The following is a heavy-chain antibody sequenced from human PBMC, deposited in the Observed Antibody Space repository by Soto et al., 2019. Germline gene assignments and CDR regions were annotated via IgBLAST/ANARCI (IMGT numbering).Heavy chain of an antibody. CDR2: INSDSDNI. D-gene: IGHD3-3*01. CDR3: ARLYYDYV. J-gene: IGHJ6*02. Sequence: GGSLRLSCAASGWTFGTYSMNWVRQAPGKGLEWNAYINSDSDNIMYADSVKGRFTISRDNAKNSLFLQMNSLTDEDTAVYYCARLYYDYVWGQGTTVTVSS. V-gene: IGHV3-48*02. CDR1: GWTFGTYS.